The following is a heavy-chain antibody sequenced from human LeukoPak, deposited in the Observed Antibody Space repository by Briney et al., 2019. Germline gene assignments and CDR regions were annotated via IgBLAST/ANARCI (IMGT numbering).Heavy chain of an antibody. CDR1: GDSITDYY. CDR2: IRSTGAT. J-gene: IGHJ5*01. CDR3: ARHFSYGPASYPLDS. Sequence: SGTLSLTCTVSGDSITDYYWSWVRQSPMKRLEWIAYIRSTGATNYSPSLRSRVTISMDTSKNQFSLKLTSVTAADTAVYFCARHFSYGPASYPLDSWGQGTLVTVSS. V-gene: IGHV4-59*08. D-gene: IGHD3-10*01.